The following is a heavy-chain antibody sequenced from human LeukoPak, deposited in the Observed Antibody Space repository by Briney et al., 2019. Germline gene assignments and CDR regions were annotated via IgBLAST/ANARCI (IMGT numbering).Heavy chain of an antibody. V-gene: IGHV3-11*04. CDR2: ISSSGSTI. CDR3: ASFSSGWYSFDY. Sequence: GGSLRLSCAASGFTVSSNYMSWVRQAPGKGLEWVSYISSSGSTIYYADSVKGRFTISRDNAKNSLYLQMNSLRAEDTAVYYCASFSSGWYSFDYWGQGTLVTVSS. CDR1: GFTVSSNY. D-gene: IGHD6-19*01. J-gene: IGHJ4*02.